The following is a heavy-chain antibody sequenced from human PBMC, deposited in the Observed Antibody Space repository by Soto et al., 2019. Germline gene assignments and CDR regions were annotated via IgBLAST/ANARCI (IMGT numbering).Heavy chain of an antibody. CDR2: ISYDGSNK. Sequence: QVQLVESGGGVVQPGRSLRLSCAASGFTISSYAMHWDRQAPGQGLERVAVISYDGSNKYYGDSVKGRFTISRDNSKNPLDLQMISLRAEGTAVYYCASEDRLKQGLPAYAFDIGGQGTIVTVSS. J-gene: IGHJ3*02. CDR3: ASEDRLKQGLPAYAFDI. D-gene: IGHD6-19*01. CDR1: GFTISSYA. V-gene: IGHV3-30-3*01.